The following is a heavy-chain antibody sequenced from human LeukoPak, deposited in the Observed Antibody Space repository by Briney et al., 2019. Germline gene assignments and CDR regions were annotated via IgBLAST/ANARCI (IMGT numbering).Heavy chain of an antibody. Sequence: SETLSLTCTVSGDSISSHYWSWIRQPTGKGLEWAGYVYFSGSTSYNPSLKSRVTMSVDTSKNQLSLNLSSVTAADTAVYYCARVAGYTPNFDYWGQGTLVTVSS. D-gene: IGHD3-16*02. CDR3: ARVAGYTPNFDY. J-gene: IGHJ4*02. CDR2: VYFSGST. CDR1: GDSISSHY. V-gene: IGHV4-59*11.